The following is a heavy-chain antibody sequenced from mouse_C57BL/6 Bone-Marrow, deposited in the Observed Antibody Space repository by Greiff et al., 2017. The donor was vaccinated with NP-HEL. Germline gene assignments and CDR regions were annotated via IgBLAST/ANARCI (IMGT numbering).Heavy chain of an antibody. CDR2: IRSKSNNYAT. Sequence: DVPPQESGGGLVPPKGSLKLSCAASGFSFNTYAMNWVRQAPGKGLGWVARIRSKSNNYATYYADSVKDRFTISRDDSESMLYLQMNNLKTEDTAMYYCVRQGSSYAMDYWGQGTSVTVSS. D-gene: IGHD3-1*01. CDR1: GFSFNTYA. V-gene: IGHV10-1*01. CDR3: VRQGSSYAMDY. J-gene: IGHJ4*01.